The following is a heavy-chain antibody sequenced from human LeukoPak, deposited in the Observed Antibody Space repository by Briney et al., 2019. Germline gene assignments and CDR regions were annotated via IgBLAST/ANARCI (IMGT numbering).Heavy chain of an antibody. D-gene: IGHD3-22*01. V-gene: IGHV4-30-2*01. Sequence: SQTLSLTCAVSGGSISSGGYSWSWIRQPPGKGLEWIGYIYHSGSTYYNPSLKSRVTIKLSSVTAADTAVYYCARAMIVVVFDYWGQGTLVTVSS. CDR1: GGSISSGGYS. J-gene: IGHJ4*02. CDR3: ARAMIVVVFDY. CDR2: IYHSGST.